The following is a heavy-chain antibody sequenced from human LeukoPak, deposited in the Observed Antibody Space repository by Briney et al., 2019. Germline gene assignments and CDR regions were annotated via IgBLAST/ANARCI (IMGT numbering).Heavy chain of an antibody. V-gene: IGHV3-74*01. CDR3: ARSIGYVES. Sequence: GGSLRLSCAASGFTFSTSWMHWVRQASGKGLEWVSHVSTDGSTTAYADSVKGRFTISRENAKNTVYLQMNSLRAEETAVYYCARSIGYVESWGQGTLVTVSS. CDR1: GFTFSTSW. J-gene: IGHJ5*02. CDR2: VSTDGSTT. D-gene: IGHD5-18*01.